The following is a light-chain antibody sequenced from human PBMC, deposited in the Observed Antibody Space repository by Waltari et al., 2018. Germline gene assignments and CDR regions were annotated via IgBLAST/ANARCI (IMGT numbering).Light chain of an antibody. CDR1: RSDGCGYNY. CDR2: DVS. Sequence: SALTQPAPVFGSPGPSITIPCTGTRSDGCGYNYVSLYQQHPGKAPKLMIFDVSNRPSGVSNRFSGSKSGNTASLTISGLQAEDEADYYCSSYISSSTLEVFGGGTRLTVL. J-gene: IGLJ3*02. V-gene: IGLV2-14*03. CDR3: SSYISSSTLEV.